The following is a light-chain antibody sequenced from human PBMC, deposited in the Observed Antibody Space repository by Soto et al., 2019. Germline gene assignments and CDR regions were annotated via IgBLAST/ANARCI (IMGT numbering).Light chain of an antibody. V-gene: IGLV1-47*02. CDR2: STD. CDR1: NSNIGSNY. Sequence: QSVLTQPPSASGTPGQRVAISCSGGNSNIGSNYEYWYQQFPGTAPRLLIQSTDERPSGVPDRFAGSKSCTSASLIIIGLQFEDEADYYCAAWDDSLSIQVFGTGTKLTVL. J-gene: IGLJ1*01. CDR3: AAWDDSLSIQV.